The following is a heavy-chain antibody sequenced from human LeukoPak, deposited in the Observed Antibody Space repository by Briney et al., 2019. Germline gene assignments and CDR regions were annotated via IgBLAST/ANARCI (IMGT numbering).Heavy chain of an antibody. CDR1: GFTFSSYS. Sequence: GGSLRLSCAASGFTFSSYSMNWVRQAPGKGLEWVSSISSSSSYIYYADSVKGRFTISRDKAKNSLYLQMNSLRAEDTAVYYCAREEPLLWFGEPRNWGQGTLVTVSS. V-gene: IGHV3-21*01. CDR3: AREEPLLWFGEPRN. D-gene: IGHD3-10*01. J-gene: IGHJ4*02. CDR2: ISSSSSYI.